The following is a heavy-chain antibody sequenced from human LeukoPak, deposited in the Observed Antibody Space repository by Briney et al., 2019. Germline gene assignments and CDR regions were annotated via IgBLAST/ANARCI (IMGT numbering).Heavy chain of an antibody. J-gene: IGHJ6*02. CDR3: ARENIVVVQWFDGMDV. CDR2: IYYSGST. V-gene: IGHV4-30-4*01. CDR1: GGSISSGDYY. Sequence: SQTLSLTCTVSGGSISSGDYYWSWIRQPPGKGLEWIGYIYYSGSTYYNPSLKSRVTMSVDTSKNQFSLKLSSVTAADTAVYYCARENIVVVQWFDGMDVWGQGTTVTVSS. D-gene: IGHD2-2*01.